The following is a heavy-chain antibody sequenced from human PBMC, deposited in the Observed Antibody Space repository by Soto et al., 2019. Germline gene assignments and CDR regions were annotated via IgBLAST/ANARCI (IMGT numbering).Heavy chain of an antibody. CDR2: IWYDGSNK. D-gene: IGHD3-10*01. J-gene: IGHJ4*02. CDR1: GFTFSSYG. CDR3: ARDRGYGSGTNFDY. Sequence: QVQLVESGGGVVQPGRSLRLSCAASGFTFSSYGMHWVRQAPGKGLEWVAVIWYDGSNKDYAHSVKGRFTISRDNSKNTLFLQMNSLRAEDTAVYYCARDRGYGSGTNFDYWGQGTLVTVSS. V-gene: IGHV3-33*01.